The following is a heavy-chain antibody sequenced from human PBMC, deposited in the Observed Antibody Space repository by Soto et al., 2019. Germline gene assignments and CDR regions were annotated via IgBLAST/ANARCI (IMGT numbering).Heavy chain of an antibody. CDR2: IYYSGST. CDR1: GGSISSGGYY. J-gene: IGHJ3*02. Sequence: QVQLQESGPGLVKPSQTLSLTCTVSGGSISSGGYYWSWIRQHPGKGLEWIGYIYYSGSTNYNPCLNSRVTISVDTSKNQFSLKLNSVTAADTAVYYCGSESGGRNIDAFDIWGRGTMVTVSS. D-gene: IGHD2-15*01. CDR3: GSESGGRNIDAFDI. V-gene: IGHV4-31*03.